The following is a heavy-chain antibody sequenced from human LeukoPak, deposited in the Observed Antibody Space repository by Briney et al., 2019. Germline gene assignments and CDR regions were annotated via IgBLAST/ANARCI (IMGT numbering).Heavy chain of an antibody. D-gene: IGHD5-12*01. V-gene: IGHV1-2*04. CDR1: GYTFTGYY. J-gene: IGHJ6*02. CDR2: INPNSGGT. Sequence: ASVKVSCKASGYTFTGYYMHWVRQAPGQGLEWMGWINPNSGGTNYAQKFQGWVTMTRDTSISTAYMELSRLRSDDTAVYYCARDRDKWLRSTLISDYYYGMDVWGQGTTVTVSS. CDR3: ARDRDKWLRSTLISDYYYGMDV.